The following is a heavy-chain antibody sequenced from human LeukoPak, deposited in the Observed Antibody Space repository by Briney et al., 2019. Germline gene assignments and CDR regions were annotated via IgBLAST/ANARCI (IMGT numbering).Heavy chain of an antibody. CDR2: IIPIFGTA. V-gene: IGHV1-69*13. J-gene: IGHJ4*02. D-gene: IGHD4-17*01. CDR1: GGTFSSYA. CDR3: ASEINDYGDPGYFDY. Sequence: GASVKVSCKASGGTFSSYAISWVRQAPGQGLEWMGGIIPIFGTANYAQKFQGRVTITADESTSTAYMELSSLRSEDTAVYYCASEINDYGDPGYFDYWGQGTLVTVSS.